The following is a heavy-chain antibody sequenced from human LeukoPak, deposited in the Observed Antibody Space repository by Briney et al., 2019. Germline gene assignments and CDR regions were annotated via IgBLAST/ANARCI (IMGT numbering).Heavy chain of an antibody. CDR3: ATDGYSGYDWYGMDV. D-gene: IGHD5-12*01. V-gene: IGHV1-24*01. J-gene: IGHJ6*02. Sequence: ASVKVSCKVAGPTLSEVSIHWERQSPGKGLEWMGGFDPEDGETIYAHTLQGRLTMTDDTSTDTAYMYLRSMRLEDTAVYYCATDGYSGYDWYGMDVWGPGTMVIVSS. CDR2: FDPEDGET. CDR1: GPTLSEVS.